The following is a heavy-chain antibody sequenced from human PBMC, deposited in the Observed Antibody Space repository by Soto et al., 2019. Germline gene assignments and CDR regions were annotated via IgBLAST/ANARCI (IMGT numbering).Heavy chain of an antibody. J-gene: IGHJ4*02. Sequence: PGGSLKISCEAYGHSFNTHWIGWVRQQPGKGLEWTGHIYPVDSDTLHSPSFHGQVTISADKSISTAYLQWSSLKASDTAMNYSAKHLGHWRSQPPGYWGRGTLVAVSS. CDR3: AKHLGHWRSQPPGY. CDR1: GHSFNTHW. V-gene: IGHV5-51*01. CDR2: IYPVDSDT. D-gene: IGHD3-3*02.